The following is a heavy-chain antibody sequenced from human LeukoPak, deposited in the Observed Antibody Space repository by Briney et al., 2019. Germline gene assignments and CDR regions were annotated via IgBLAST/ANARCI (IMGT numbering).Heavy chain of an antibody. CDR1: GYTFTSYG. Sequence: ASVKVSCKASGYTFTSYGISWVRQAPGQGREWRGCISAYNGNTNYAQKLQGRVTMTTDTSTSTAYMELRSLRSDDTAVYYCARDGYCSGGSCWSGAFDIWGQGTMVTVSS. CDR3: ARDGYCSGGSCWSGAFDI. CDR2: ISAYNGNT. D-gene: IGHD2-15*01. J-gene: IGHJ3*02. V-gene: IGHV1-18*01.